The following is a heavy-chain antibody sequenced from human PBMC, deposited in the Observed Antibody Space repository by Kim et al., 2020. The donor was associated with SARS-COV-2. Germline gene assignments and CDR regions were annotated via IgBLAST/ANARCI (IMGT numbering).Heavy chain of an antibody. D-gene: IGHD6-6*01. Sequence: SETLSLTCTVSGGSISSGDYYWSWIRQPPGKGLEWIGYIYYSGSTYYNPSLKSRVTISVDTSKNQFSLKLSSVTAADTAVYYCARDATDSSSSRFDPWGQGTLVTVSS. J-gene: IGHJ5*02. CDR2: IYYSGST. CDR3: ARDATDSSSSRFDP. V-gene: IGHV4-30-4*01. CDR1: GGSISSGDYY.